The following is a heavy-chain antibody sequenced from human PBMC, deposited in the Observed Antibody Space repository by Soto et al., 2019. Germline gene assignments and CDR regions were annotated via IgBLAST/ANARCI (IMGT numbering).Heavy chain of an antibody. V-gene: IGHV3-23*01. CDR2: ISGGGTNS. D-gene: IGHD5-12*01. CDR3: AKRVKGYSPSFVDS. Sequence: EVQLLDSGGGLVQPGGSLRLSCAASGFTFRSYAMSWVRQAPGQGLEWISEISGGGTNSFFADSVKGRFTISRDNSENTLYLQMNSLRVEDTAVYYCAKRVKGYSPSFVDSWGQGTLVTVSS. CDR1: GFTFRSYA. J-gene: IGHJ5*01.